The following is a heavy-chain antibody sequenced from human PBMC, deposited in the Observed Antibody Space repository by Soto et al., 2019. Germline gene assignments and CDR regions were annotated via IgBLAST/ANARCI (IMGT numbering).Heavy chain of an antibody. D-gene: IGHD6-6*01. CDR1: GFTFSSHW. CDR3: ARDSSYVAG. V-gene: IGHV3-7*05. Sequence: PGGSLRLSCAASGFTFSSHWMSWVRQAPGKGLEWVANIKRDGSERYYVDSVKGRFTISRDNAKNSLFLQMNSLRAEDTAVYYCARDSSYVAGWGQGTLVTVSS. J-gene: IGHJ4*02. CDR2: IKRDGSER.